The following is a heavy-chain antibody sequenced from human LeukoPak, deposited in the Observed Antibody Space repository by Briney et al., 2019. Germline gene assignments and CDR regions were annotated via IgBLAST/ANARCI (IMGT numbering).Heavy chain of an antibody. CDR1: GFTFSTYS. CDR3: AKEGRWLDS. J-gene: IGHJ4*02. Sequence: GGSLRLSCAASGFTFSTYSMHWVRQAPGKGLEWVANILYDGSHEFYADSVKGRFTISRDNSKNTLYLQINSLRTEDTAVYFCAKEGRWLDSWGQGTLVTLSS. CDR2: ILYDGSHE. V-gene: IGHV3-30*04. D-gene: IGHD4-23*01.